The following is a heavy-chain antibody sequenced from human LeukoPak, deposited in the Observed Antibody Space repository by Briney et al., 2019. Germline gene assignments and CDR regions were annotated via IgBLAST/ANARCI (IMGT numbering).Heavy chain of an antibody. CDR1: GFTFKNYA. D-gene: IGHD4-17*01. Sequence: GGSLRLSCAASGFTFKNYAMNWVREAPGKGLEWVSSISGGGETTYYADSAKGRFTISRDNSQNTLYLQMNSLRAEDTAVYYCARDYADYVGYFFFDYWGQGTLVTVSS. V-gene: IGHV3-23*01. CDR2: ISGGGETT. CDR3: ARDYADYVGYFFFDY. J-gene: IGHJ4*02.